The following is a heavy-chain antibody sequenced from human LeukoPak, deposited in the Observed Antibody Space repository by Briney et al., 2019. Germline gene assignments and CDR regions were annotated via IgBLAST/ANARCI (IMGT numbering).Heavy chain of an antibody. Sequence: SETLSLTCAVYGGSFSGYYWSWIRQPPGKGLEWIGEINHSGSTNYNPSLKSRVTISVDTSKNQFSLKLSSVTAADTAVYYCARRSRYYYDSSGYSAGSPFDYWGQGTLVTVSS. J-gene: IGHJ4*02. CDR2: INHSGST. D-gene: IGHD3-22*01. CDR1: GGSFSGYY. V-gene: IGHV4-34*01. CDR3: ARRSRYYYDSSGYSAGSPFDY.